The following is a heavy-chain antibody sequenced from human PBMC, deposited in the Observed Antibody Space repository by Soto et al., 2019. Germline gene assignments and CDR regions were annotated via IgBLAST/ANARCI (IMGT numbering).Heavy chain of an antibody. CDR3: AKQYYYDSSGYQSYYYGMDV. J-gene: IGHJ6*02. CDR1: GGTFSRYA. CDR2: VMPLFGTS. V-gene: IGHV1-69*12. D-gene: IGHD3-22*01. Sequence: QVQLVQSGAEVKNPGSSVKVSCKASGGTFSRYAVSWVRQAPGQGLEWMGGVMPLFGTSNYAQKFQGRVTITADESTSTAYMELSSLGSEDTAVYYCAKQYYYDSSGYQSYYYGMDVWGQGTTVTVSS.